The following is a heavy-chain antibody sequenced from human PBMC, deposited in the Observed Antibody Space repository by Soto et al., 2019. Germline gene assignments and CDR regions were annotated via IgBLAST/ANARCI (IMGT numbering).Heavy chain of an antibody. CDR3: GTPPAGYYYYGMDV. Sequence: QVQLVQSWAEVKKPGSSVKVSCKASGGTFSSYAISWVRQAPGQGLEWMGGIIRIFGTADYAQKFQGSVTITADESTSTAYMELSSLRSEDTAVYLCGTPPAGYYYYGMDVWGQGTTVTVSS. V-gene: IGHV1-69*12. CDR1: GGTFSSYA. CDR2: IIRIFGTA. J-gene: IGHJ6*02.